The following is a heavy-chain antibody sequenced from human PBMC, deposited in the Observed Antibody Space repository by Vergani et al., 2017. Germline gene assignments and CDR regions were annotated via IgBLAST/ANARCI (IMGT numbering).Heavy chain of an antibody. D-gene: IGHD3-22*01. CDR2: IYYSGST. Sequence: QVQLQESGPGLVKPSETLSLTCTVSGGFISSYHWSWIREPPGKGLEWIGYIYYSGSTNYNPSLKSQVTISVDTSKNTFSLRLSSVTAADTAVYYCARAGDSSGYYSNFDYWGQGNLVTVSS. CDR3: ARAGDSSGYYSNFDY. V-gene: IGHV4-59*01. CDR1: GGFISSYH. J-gene: IGHJ4*02.